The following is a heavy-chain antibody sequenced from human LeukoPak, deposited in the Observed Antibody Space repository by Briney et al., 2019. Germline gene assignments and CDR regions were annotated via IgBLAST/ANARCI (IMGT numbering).Heavy chain of an antibody. D-gene: IGHD6-6*01. Sequence: ASVKVSCKASGYTFTGYYMHWVRQATGQGLEWMGWMNPNSGNTGYAQKFQGRVTITRNTSISTAYMELSSLRSEDTAVYYCARRIAARAYNWFDPWGQGTLVTVSS. CDR3: ARRIAARAYNWFDP. CDR2: MNPNSGNT. CDR1: GYTFTGYY. J-gene: IGHJ5*02. V-gene: IGHV1-8*03.